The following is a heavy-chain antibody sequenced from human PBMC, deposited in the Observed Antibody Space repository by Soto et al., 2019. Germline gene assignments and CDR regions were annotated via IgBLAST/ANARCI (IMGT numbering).Heavy chain of an antibody. J-gene: IGHJ2*01. CDR2: IIPILGIA. Sequence: QVQLVQSGAEVKKPGSSVKVSCKASGGTFSSYTISWVRQAPGQGLEWMGRIIPILGIANYAQKFQGRVTITADKSTSTAYMERSSLRSEDTAVYYCARTTTVVTAYFDLWGRGTLVTVSS. CDR1: GGTFSSYT. CDR3: ARTTTVVTAYFDL. V-gene: IGHV1-69*02. D-gene: IGHD4-17*01.